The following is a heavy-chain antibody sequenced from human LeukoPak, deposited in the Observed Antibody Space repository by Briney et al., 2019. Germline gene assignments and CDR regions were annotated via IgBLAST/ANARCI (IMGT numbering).Heavy chain of an antibody. CDR2: ISGSGGST. V-gene: IGHV3-23*01. J-gene: IGHJ5*02. D-gene: IGHD6-13*01. CDR1: GFTFSSYE. Sequence: GGSLRLSCAASGFTFSSYEMNWVRQAPGKGLEWVSAISGSGGSTYYADSVKGRFTISRDNARNSLFLQMNSLRAEDTAVYYCAREGRAYRYSSSWYPTPSWFDPWGQGTLVTVSS. CDR3: AREGRAYRYSSSWYPTPSWFDP.